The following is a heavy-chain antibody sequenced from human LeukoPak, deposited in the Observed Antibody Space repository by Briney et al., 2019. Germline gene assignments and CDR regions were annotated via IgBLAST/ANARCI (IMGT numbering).Heavy chain of an antibody. D-gene: IGHD6-19*01. Sequence: ASVKVSCKASGGTFSSYTISWVRQAPGQGLEWMGRIILILGIANYAQKFQGRVTITADKSTSTAYMELSSLRSEDTAVYYCARDLPAVAGPPLALYGMDVWGQGTTVTVSS. CDR2: IILILGIA. CDR3: ARDLPAVAGPPLALYGMDV. V-gene: IGHV1-69*04. J-gene: IGHJ6*02. CDR1: GGTFSSYT.